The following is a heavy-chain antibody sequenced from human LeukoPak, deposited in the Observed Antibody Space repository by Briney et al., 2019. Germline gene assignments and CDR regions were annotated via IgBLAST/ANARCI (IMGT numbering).Heavy chain of an antibody. Sequence: PGGPLRISCAASGFTFSSYAMSWVRQAPGKGPEWVSAISGSGDVTYYADSVKGRFTISRDNSKNTLYLQMHSLRAEDTAVYYCAKCPTTMVRGVAKYYFDYWGQGTLVTVSS. V-gene: IGHV3-23*01. CDR2: ISGSGDVT. CDR1: GFTFSSYA. CDR3: AKCPTTMVRGVAKYYFDY. D-gene: IGHD3-10*01. J-gene: IGHJ4*02.